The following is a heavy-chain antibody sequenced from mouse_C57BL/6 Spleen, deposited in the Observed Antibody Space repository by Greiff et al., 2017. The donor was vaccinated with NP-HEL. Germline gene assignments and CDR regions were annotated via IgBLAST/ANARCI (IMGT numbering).Heavy chain of an antibody. CDR3: SYGNYDWYFDV. D-gene: IGHD2-10*01. CDR1: GYTFTDYE. J-gene: IGHJ1*03. Sequence: VQLQQSGAELVRPGASVTLSCKASGYTFTDYEMHWVKQTPVHGLEWIGAIDPETGGTAYNQKFKGKAILTADKSSSTAYMELRSLTSEDSAVYYSSYGNYDWYFDVWGTGTTVTVSS. V-gene: IGHV1-15*01. CDR2: IDPETGGT.